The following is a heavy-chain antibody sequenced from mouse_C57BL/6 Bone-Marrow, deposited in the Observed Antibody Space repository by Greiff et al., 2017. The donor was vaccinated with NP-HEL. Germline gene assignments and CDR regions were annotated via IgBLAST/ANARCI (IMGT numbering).Heavy chain of an antibody. CDR2: IYPGDGDT. CDR3: AREGGGYYYGSSYAWFAY. D-gene: IGHD1-1*01. CDR1: GYAFSSSW. Sequence: QVQLQQSGPELVKPGASVKISCKASGYAFSSSWMNWVKQRPGKGLEWIGRIYPGDGDTNYNGKFKGKATLTADKSSSTAYMQLSSLTSEDSAVYCCAREGGGYYYGSSYAWFAYWGQGTLVTVSA. V-gene: IGHV1-82*01. J-gene: IGHJ3*01.